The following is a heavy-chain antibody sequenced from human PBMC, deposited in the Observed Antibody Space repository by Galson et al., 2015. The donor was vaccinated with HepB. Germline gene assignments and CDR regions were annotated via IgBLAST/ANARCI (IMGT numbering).Heavy chain of an antibody. D-gene: IGHD6-13*01. CDR2: ISYDGSNK. V-gene: IGHV3-30-3*01. CDR1: GFTFSSYA. J-gene: IGHJ1*01. CDR3: ARDLVPAAAGKSGYFQH. Sequence: LRLSCAASGFTFSSYAMHWVRQAPGKGLEWVAVISYDGSNKYYADSVKGRFTISRDNSKNTLYLQMNSLRAEDTAVYYCARDLVPAAAGKSGYFQHWGQGTLVTVSS.